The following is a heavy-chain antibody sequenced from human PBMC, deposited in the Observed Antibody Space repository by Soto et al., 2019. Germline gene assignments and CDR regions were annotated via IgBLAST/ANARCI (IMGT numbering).Heavy chain of an antibody. CDR2: IWYDGSNK. D-gene: IGHD3-10*01. Sequence: GGLRRVSCAAAGFTFSSYGMHWVRQAPGKGLEWVALIWYDGSNKYYADSVKGRFTISRDNSKNTLYLQMNSLRAEDTAVYYCARDLGKILDYWGQGTLVTVSS. V-gene: IGHV3-33*01. J-gene: IGHJ4*02. CDR3: ARDLGKILDY. CDR1: GFTFSSYG.